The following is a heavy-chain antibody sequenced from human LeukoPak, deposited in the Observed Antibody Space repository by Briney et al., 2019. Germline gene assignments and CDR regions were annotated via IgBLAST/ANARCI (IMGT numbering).Heavy chain of an antibody. Sequence: ASVKVSCKASGYTFTGYYMHWVRQAPGQGLEWMGWINPNSGDTNYAQKFQGRVTMTRDTSISTAYMELSRLRSDDTAVYYCAREAAMAPCRYWGQGTLVTVSS. J-gene: IGHJ4*02. CDR3: AREAAMAPCRY. CDR1: GYTFTGYY. V-gene: IGHV1-2*02. CDR2: INPNSGDT. D-gene: IGHD5-18*01.